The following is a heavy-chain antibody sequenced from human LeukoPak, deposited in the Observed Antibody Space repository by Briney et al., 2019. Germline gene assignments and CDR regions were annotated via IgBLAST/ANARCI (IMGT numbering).Heavy chain of an antibody. D-gene: IGHD3-22*01. V-gene: IGHV4-4*02. CDR3: AKDIIHYYDRNNL. J-gene: IGHJ4*02. Sequence: PSETLSLTCAVSGGSISSSYWWSWIRQPPGKGLEWIGEIYHSGSTNYNLSLKSRVTISVDKSKNQFSLKLNSVTAADTAVYYCAKDIIHYYDRNNLWGQGTLVTVSS. CDR1: GGSISSSYW. CDR2: IYHSGST.